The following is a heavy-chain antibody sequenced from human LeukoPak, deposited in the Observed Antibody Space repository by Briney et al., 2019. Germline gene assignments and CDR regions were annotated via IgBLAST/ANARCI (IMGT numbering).Heavy chain of an antibody. D-gene: IGHD1-26*01. Sequence: LSLTCTVSGGSISSGGYYWSWIRQAPGKGLEWVSSISSSSSYIYYADSVKGRFTISRDNAKNSLYLQMNSLRAEDTAVYYCATPIRWELPPFDNWGQGTLVTVSS. J-gene: IGHJ4*02. CDR3: ATPIRWELPPFDN. CDR2: ISSSSSYI. CDR1: GGSISSGGYY. V-gene: IGHV3-11*06.